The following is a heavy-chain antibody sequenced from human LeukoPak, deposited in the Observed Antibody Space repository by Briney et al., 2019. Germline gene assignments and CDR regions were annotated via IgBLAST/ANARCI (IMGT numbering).Heavy chain of an antibody. V-gene: IGHV4-38-2*02. D-gene: IGHD5-24*01. CDR2: FYTSGST. CDR1: GYSISTGYY. CDR3: ARGRDGYNFLNRGEYYYFDY. J-gene: IGHJ4*02. Sequence: PSETLSLTCTVSGYSISTGYYWGWIRQPPGKGLEWIGRFYTSGSTNYNPSLKSRVTISVDTSKNQFSLKLSSVTAADTAVYYCARGRDGYNFLNRGEYYYFDYWGQGTLVTVSS.